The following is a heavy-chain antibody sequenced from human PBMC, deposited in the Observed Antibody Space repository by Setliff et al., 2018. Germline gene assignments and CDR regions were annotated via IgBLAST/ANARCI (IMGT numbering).Heavy chain of an antibody. CDR3: ERVARLVHSRNALDI. V-gene: IGHV4-31*03. CDR2: IYYSGST. CDR1: GGSISSGGYY. D-gene: IGHD2-2*01. Sequence: PSETLSLTCTVSGGSISSGGYYWSWIRKHPGKGLEWIGYIYYSGSTYYNPSLKSRVTVSVDSSKKQFSLKLSSVTAAYTAVYYCERVARLVHSRNALDIWGQGTMVTVSS. J-gene: IGHJ3*02.